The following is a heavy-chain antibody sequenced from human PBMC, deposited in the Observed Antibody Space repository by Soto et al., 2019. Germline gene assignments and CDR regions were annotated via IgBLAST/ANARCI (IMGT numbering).Heavy chain of an antibody. V-gene: IGHV3-23*01. CDR2: ISGSGGST. CDR3: AKDPNDYGGRMVDY. Sequence: EVQLLESGGGLVQPGGSLRLSCAASGFTFSSYAMSWVRQAPGKGLEWVSAISGSGGSTYYADSVKGRFTISRDKSKNTLYLQMNSLRAEDTAVYYCAKDPNDYGGRMVDYWGQGTLVTVSS. D-gene: IGHD4-17*01. J-gene: IGHJ4*02. CDR1: GFTFSSYA.